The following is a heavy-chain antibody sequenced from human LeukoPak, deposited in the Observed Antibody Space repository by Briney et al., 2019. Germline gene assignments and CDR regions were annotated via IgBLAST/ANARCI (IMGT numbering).Heavy chain of an antibody. J-gene: IGHJ5*02. CDR3: ARDGEGSLDYSNFNWFDP. V-gene: IGHV1-18*01. Sequence: ASVKVSCKASGYTFTSYGISWVRQAPGQGLEWMGWISAYNGNTNYAQKLQGRVTMTTDTSTSTAYMELRSLRSDDTAVYYCARDGEGSLDYSNFNWFDPWGQGTLVTVSS. D-gene: IGHD4-11*01. CDR1: GYTFTSYG. CDR2: ISAYNGNT.